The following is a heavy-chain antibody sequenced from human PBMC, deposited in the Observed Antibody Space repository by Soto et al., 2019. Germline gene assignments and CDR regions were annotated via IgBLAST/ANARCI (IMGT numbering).Heavy chain of an antibody. D-gene: IGHD3-10*01. CDR1: GFDFRSYG. V-gene: IGHV3-30*03. CDR2: TSYDGSET. CDR3: VRDSGWPILNFDS. Sequence: QVQLVESGGGVVKPGKSLRLASAASGFDFRSYGIHWVRQAQGRVLEWVAATSYDGSETYYADSAKGRLTVSKEISKNTAVLQMNALRHEDTAVYFCVRDSGWPILNFDSWGQGTLVTVSS. J-gene: IGHJ4*02.